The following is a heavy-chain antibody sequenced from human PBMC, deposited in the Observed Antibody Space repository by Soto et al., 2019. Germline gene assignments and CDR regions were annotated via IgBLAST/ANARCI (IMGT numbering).Heavy chain of an antibody. CDR3: ARVATVFGVAPYGMDV. CDR2: TSFDGSKK. V-gene: IGHV3-30-3*01. Sequence: QVQLVESGGGVAQPGGSLRLSCAASGFIFSSYSMHWVRQAPGKGLQWVAVTSFDGSKKYYADSVKGRFTISRDNSKNTLYLQMNSLRGDDTAVYYCARVATVFGVAPYGMDVWGQGTTVTVSS. J-gene: IGHJ6*02. CDR1: GFIFSSYS. D-gene: IGHD3-3*01.